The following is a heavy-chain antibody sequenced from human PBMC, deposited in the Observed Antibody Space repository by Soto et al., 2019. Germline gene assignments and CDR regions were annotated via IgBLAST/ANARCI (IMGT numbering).Heavy chain of an antibody. V-gene: IGHV3-23*01. CDR3: AKDRTAAARNFDY. J-gene: IGHJ4*02. Sequence: PGGSLRLSCAVSGFTFSNHAMSWVRQAPGKGLEWVSAISTAVGATYYADSVKGRFTISRDDSNNTLYLQMNSLRAEETAVYYCAKDRTAAARNFDYWGQGTPVTVSS. CDR1: GFTFSNHA. CDR2: ISTAVGAT. D-gene: IGHD6-13*01.